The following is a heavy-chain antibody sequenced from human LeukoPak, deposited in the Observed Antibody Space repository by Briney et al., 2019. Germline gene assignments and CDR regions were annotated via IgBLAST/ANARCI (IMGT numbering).Heavy chain of an antibody. J-gene: IGHJ3*02. CDR3: AREGAVAVWNTFHI. D-gene: IGHD6-19*01. CDR1: GDSISTYY. Sequence: ASETLSLTCTVSGDSISTYYYNWIRQPAGKGLEWIGRIYTTGSTHYNPSLKSRVSISLDTSKNQIYLELSSVTAADTAIYYCAREGAVAVWNTFHIWGQGTMVAVSS. V-gene: IGHV4-4*07. CDR2: IYTTGST.